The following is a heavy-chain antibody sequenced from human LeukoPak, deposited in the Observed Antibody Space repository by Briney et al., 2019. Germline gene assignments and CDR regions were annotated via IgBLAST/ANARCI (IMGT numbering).Heavy chain of an antibody. CDR1: GGTFSTYV. CDR2: IIPIFGTA. CDR3: ARTREEEMATETVWYFDL. D-gene: IGHD5-24*01. V-gene: IGHV1-69*13. J-gene: IGHJ2*01. Sequence: SVKVSCKASGGTFSTYVISWVRQAPGQGLEWMGGIIPIFGTANYAQKFQGRVTITADESTSTAYMELSSLRSEDTAVYYCARTREEEMATETVWYFDLWGRGTLVTVSS.